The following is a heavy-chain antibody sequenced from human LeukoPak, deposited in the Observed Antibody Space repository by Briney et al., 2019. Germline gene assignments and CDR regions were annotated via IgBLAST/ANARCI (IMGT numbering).Heavy chain of an antibody. CDR1: GDTFTTYY. D-gene: IGHD4-17*01. CDR3: ARGPYGDYEYYYYMDV. CDR2: INPSGGGT. V-gene: IGHV1-46*01. Sequence: GASVKVSCKASGDTFTTYYVNWVRQAPGQGLEWMGIINPSGGGTTYAQKFRGRLTMTRDMSTSTVYMELSSLRSEDTAVYYCARGPYGDYEYYYYMDVWGKGTTVTVSS. J-gene: IGHJ6*03.